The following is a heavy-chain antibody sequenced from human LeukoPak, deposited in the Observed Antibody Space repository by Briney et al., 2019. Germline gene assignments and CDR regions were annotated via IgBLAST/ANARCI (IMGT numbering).Heavy chain of an antibody. CDR1: GFTFSSYG. J-gene: IGHJ3*02. V-gene: IGHV3-30*18. Sequence: GGSLRLSCAASGFTFSSYGMHWVRQAPGKGLEWVAVISYDGSNKYYADSVKGRFTISRDNSKNTLYLQMNSLRVEDTAVYYCAKESDAFDIWGQGTMVTVSS. CDR3: AKESDAFDI. CDR2: ISYDGSNK.